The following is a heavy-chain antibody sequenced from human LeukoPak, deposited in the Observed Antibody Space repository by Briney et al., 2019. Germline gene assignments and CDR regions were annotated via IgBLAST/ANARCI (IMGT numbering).Heavy chain of an antibody. CDR2: IWYDGSNK. J-gene: IGHJ4*02. V-gene: IGHV3-33*01. Sequence: GGSLRLSCAASGFTFSSYGMHWVRQAPGKGLEWVAVIWYDGSNKYYADSVKGRFTISRDNSKNTVYLQMNSLRGEDTAVYYCARDPQYNVYYFHYWGQGTLVTVSS. D-gene: IGHD1-1*01. CDR3: ARDPQYNVYYFHY. CDR1: GFTFSSYG.